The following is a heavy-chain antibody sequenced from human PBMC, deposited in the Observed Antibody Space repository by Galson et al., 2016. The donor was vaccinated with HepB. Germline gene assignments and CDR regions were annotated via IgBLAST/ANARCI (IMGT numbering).Heavy chain of an antibody. CDR3: ASDPRQWQRGYNYGFEY. CDR2: ISYDGDTE. D-gene: IGHD5-18*01. Sequence: SLRLSCAASGFTFSTYGMHWVRQAPGKGLEWVAVISYDGDTEYHADSVKGRFTISRDNSKNTLYLQMHRLRFEDTAVYYCASDPRQWQRGYNYGFEYWGQGTLVSVSS. J-gene: IGHJ4*02. V-gene: IGHV3-30*03. CDR1: GFTFSTYG.